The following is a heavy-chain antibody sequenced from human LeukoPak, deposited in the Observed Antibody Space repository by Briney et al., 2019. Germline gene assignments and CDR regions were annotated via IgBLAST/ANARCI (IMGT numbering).Heavy chain of an antibody. CDR3: ARESIRVYTSGWHSNYYYYGMDV. J-gene: IGHJ6*02. Sequence: VQPGGSLRLSCAASGFSVSANYMSWVRQAPGKGLEWVSIIYSGGSTYYADSVKGRFTISRDNSKNTLYLQMNSLRAEDTGVYYCARESIRVYTSGWHSNYYYYGMDVWGQGTTVTVSS. CDR1: GFSVSANY. CDR2: IYSGGST. V-gene: IGHV3-66*01. D-gene: IGHD6-19*01.